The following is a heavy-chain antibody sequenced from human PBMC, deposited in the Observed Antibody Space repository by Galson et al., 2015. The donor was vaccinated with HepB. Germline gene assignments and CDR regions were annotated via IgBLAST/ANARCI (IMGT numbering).Heavy chain of an antibody. J-gene: IGHJ5*02. V-gene: IGHV4-34*01. D-gene: IGHD3-10*01. Sequence: SETLSLTCAVYGGSFSGYYWSWIRQPPGKGLEWIGEINHSGSTNYNLSLKSRVTISVDTSKNQFSLKLSSVTAADTAVYYCALNHASVVRGVSDWFDPWGQGTLVTVSS. CDR1: GGSFSGYY. CDR2: INHSGST. CDR3: ALNHASVVRGVSDWFDP.